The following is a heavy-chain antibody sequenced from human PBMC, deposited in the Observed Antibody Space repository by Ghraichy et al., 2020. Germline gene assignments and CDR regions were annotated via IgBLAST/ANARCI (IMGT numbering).Heavy chain of an antibody. CDR3: ARGGGNFDL. J-gene: IGHJ4*02. Sequence: GGSLRLSCAASGFTFSASWMSWVRQVPGKGLGWVANIKQDGSAQNYVDSVRGRFTISRDNAKSSLFLQMDSLRVEDTALYYCARGGGNFDLWGQGSLVTVTT. CDR2: IKQDGSAQ. CDR1: GFTFSASW. D-gene: IGHD4-23*01. V-gene: IGHV3-7*01.